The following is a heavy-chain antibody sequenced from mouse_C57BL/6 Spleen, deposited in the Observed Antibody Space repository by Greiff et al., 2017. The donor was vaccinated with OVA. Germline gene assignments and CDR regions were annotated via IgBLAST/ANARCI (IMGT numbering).Heavy chain of an antibody. CDR3: ARNGLYGNYPAMDY. D-gene: IGHD2-1*01. Sequence: VQLVESGPGLVQPSQSLSITCTVSGFSLTSYGVHWVRQSPGKGLEWLGVIWSGGSTDYNAAFISRLSISKDNSKSQVFFKMNSLQADDTAIYYCARNGLYGNYPAMDYWGQGTSVTVSS. CDR1: GFSLTSYG. V-gene: IGHV2-2*01. J-gene: IGHJ4*01. CDR2: IWSGGST.